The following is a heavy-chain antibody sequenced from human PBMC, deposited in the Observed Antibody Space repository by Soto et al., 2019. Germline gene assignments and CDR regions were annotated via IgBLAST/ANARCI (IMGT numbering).Heavy chain of an antibody. CDR1: GFTFSNYA. Sequence: GGSLRLSCAASGFTFSNYAINWVRQAPGKGLEWVSGISGSAGRKYYADSVKGRFTISRDNSKNTLYLQMNSLRAEDTAVYYCAKDHSESNDHGDDGVYFDYWGQGTLVTVSS. J-gene: IGHJ4*02. CDR2: ISGSAGRK. D-gene: IGHD4-17*01. V-gene: IGHV3-23*01. CDR3: AKDHSESNDHGDDGVYFDY.